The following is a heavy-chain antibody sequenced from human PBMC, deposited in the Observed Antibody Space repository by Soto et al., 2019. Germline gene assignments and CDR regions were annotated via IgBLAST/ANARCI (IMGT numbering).Heavy chain of an antibody. D-gene: IGHD6-19*01. Sequence: PSPTLSRTCACCGNIVCSNRVAWNWIKQSPSRGLEWLGRTYYRSKWYNDYAVSVKGRITVNPDTSKNQFSLQLNSVTPEDTAVYFCARGQFTAFDIWGQGTVVTGSS. V-gene: IGHV6-1*01. CDR3: ARGQFTAFDI. CDR1: GNIVCSNRVA. CDR2: TYYRSKWYN. J-gene: IGHJ3*02.